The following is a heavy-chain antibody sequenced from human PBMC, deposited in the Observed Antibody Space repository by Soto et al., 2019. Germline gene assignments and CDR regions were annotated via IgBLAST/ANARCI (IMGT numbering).Heavy chain of an antibody. CDR3: AVVAATAHFDI. J-gene: IGHJ4*02. CDR1: GFTFSDYT. D-gene: IGHD2-15*01. V-gene: IGHV3-21*01. Sequence: GGSLRLSCAASGFTFSDYTLNWVRQAPGKGLEWVSSISSTNSYIYYADSVRGRFTISRDNAKNSLFLQMNSLRAEDTAVYYCAVVAATAHFDIWGQGTLVTVSS. CDR2: ISSTNSYI.